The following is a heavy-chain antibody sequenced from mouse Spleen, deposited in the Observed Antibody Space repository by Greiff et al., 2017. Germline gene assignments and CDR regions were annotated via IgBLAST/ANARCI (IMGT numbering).Heavy chain of an antibody. CDR3: ARGGYRYPFDY. CDR2: INPNNGGT. V-gene: IGHV1-26*01. Sequence: EVQLQQSGPELVKPVASVKISCKASGYTFTDYYMNWVKQSHGKSLEWIGDINPNNGGTSYNQKFKGKATLTVDKSSSTAYMELRSLTSEDSAVYYCARGGYRYPFDYWGQGTTLTVSS. D-gene: IGHD2-14*01. CDR1: GYTFTDYY. J-gene: IGHJ2*01.